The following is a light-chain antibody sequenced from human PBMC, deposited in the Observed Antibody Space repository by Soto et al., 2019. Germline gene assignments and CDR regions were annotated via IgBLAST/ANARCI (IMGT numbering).Light chain of an antibody. V-gene: IGLV2-14*01. CDR2: EVS. Sequence: QSALTQPASVSGSPGQSITISCTGTSSDVGGYNYVSWYQQHPGKAPKVMIYEVSNRPSGVSNRSSGSKSGNTASLTISGLQAEDEADYYCSSYTRSSTRVFGGGTKVTVL. CDR1: SSDVGGYNY. CDR3: SSYTRSSTRV. J-gene: IGLJ3*02.